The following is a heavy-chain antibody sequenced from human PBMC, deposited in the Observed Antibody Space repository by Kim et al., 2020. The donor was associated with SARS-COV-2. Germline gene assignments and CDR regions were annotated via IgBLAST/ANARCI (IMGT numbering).Heavy chain of an antibody. V-gene: IGHV1-2*04. J-gene: IGHJ6*02. CDR1: GYTFTGYY. CDR2: ITPNSGFT. CDR3: AREEYSYGFDHYYYGMDV. D-gene: IGHD5-18*01. Sequence: ASVKVSCKASGYTFTGYYIHWVRQAPGQGLEWIGWITPNSGFTNSAQKFQGWVTMTRDTSISTAYMELSRLRSDDTAVYYCAREEYSYGFDHYYYGMDVWGQGTTVTVSS.